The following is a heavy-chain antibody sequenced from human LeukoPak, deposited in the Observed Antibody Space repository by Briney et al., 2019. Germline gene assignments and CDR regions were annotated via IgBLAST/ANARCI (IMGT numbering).Heavy chain of an antibody. D-gene: IGHD1-26*01. CDR2: ISWNSGSG. CDR3: AKDTTPGATTRGAFDI. CDR1: GFMFDDYT. Sequence: PGGSLRLSCAASGFMFDDYTMHWVRQAPGKGLEWVSGISWNSGSGDYADSVQGRFTISRDNAKNSLYLQMNSLRAEDMAVYYCAKDTTPGATTRGAFDIWGQGTMVTVSS. V-gene: IGHV3-9*03. J-gene: IGHJ3*02.